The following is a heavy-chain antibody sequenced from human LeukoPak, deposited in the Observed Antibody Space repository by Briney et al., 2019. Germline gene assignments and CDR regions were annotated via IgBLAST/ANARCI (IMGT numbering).Heavy chain of an antibody. J-gene: IGHJ1*01. D-gene: IGHD6-13*01. V-gene: IGHV4-59*11. CDR3: ARSITSSWYGDFQH. CDR2: IYNGGNT. CDR1: GGSSRTPY. Sequence: SETLSLTCPVSGGSSRTPYWSWIRQSPGKGLEWLGYIYNGGNTNYNPSLRSRATISIDTSKNQLSLKLTSVTAADTAVYYCARSITSSWYGDFQHWGQGTLVTVSS.